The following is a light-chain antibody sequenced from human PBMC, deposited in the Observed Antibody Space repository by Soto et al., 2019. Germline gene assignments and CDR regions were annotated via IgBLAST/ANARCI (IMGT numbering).Light chain of an antibody. J-gene: IGKJ3*01. V-gene: IGKV1-9*01. CDR1: QGIDSY. CDR2: AAS. CDR3: QQLKTYPIT. Sequence: DIQLTQSPSFLSASVGDRVTITCRASQGIDSYLTWYQQKPGKAPKLLIYAASTLQSGVPSRFGGSGSGTEFTLTISSLQPEDFATYYCQQLKTYPITFGPGTKVN.